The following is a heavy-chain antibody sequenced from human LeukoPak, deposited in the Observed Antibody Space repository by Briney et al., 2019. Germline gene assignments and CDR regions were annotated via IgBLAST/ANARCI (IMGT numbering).Heavy chain of an antibody. D-gene: IGHD3-16*02. CDR2: IYYSGST. Sequence: RASETLSLTCTVSGGSISSYYWSWIRQPPGKGLEWIGYIYYSGSTNYNPSLKSRVTISVDTSRNQFSLKLSSVTAADTAVYYCARVIMITFGGVIVKLGPFDIWGQGTMVTVSS. J-gene: IGHJ3*02. CDR1: GGSISSYY. V-gene: IGHV4-59*01. CDR3: ARVIMITFGGVIVKLGPFDI.